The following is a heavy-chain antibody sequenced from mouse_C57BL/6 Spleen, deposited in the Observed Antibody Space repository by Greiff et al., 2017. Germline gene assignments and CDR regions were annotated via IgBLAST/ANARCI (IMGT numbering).Heavy chain of an antibody. Sequence: EVQLQQSGPELVKPGASVKISCKASGYTFTDYYMNWVKQSHGKSLEWIGDINPNNGGTSYNQKFKGKATLTVDKSSSTAYMELRSLTSEDSAVYYCARGELRYSYYFDYWGQGTTLTVSS. V-gene: IGHV1-26*01. J-gene: IGHJ2*01. CDR3: ARGELRYSYYFDY. CDR2: INPNNGGT. CDR1: GYTFTDYY. D-gene: IGHD1-1*01.